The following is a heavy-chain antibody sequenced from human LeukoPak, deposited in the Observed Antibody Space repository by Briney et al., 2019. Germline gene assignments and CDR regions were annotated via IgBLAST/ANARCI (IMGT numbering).Heavy chain of an antibody. D-gene: IGHD2-2*01. V-gene: IGHV3-48*02. CDR3: SRDRSPPYCSSTSCSDDY. CDR1: GFTFSSYS. CDR2: ISSSSSTI. J-gene: IGHJ4*02. Sequence: PGGSLRLSCAASGFTFSSYSMNWVRQAPGKGLEWVSYISSSSSTIYYADSVKGRFTISRDNAKNSLYLQMNSLRDEDTAVYYCSRDRSPPYCSSTSCSDDYWGKGTLVTVSS.